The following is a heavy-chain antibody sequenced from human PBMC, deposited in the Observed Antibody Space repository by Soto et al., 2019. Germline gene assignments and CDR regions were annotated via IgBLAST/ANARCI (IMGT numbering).Heavy chain of an antibody. D-gene: IGHD3-9*01. J-gene: IGHJ5*02. V-gene: IGHV1-3*01. Sequence: GASVKVSCKASGYTFTGYAMHWVRQAPGQRLEWMGWINAGNGNTKYSQKFQGRVTMTRETSTSTAYMELSSLRSEDTAAYYCAREYYDILRPAGWFDPWGQGTLVTSPQ. CDR2: INAGNGNT. CDR3: AREYYDILRPAGWFDP. CDR1: GYTFTGYA.